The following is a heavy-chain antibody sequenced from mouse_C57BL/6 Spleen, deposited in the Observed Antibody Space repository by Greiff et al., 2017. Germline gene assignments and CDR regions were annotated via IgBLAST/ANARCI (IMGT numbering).Heavy chain of an antibody. CDR2: INPNNGGT. CDR3: ARGGYDGPLYAMDY. CDR1: GYTFTDYN. D-gene: IGHD2-2*01. V-gene: IGHV1-18*01. Sequence: EVQLQQSGPELVKPGASVKIPCKASGYTFTDYNMDWVKQSHGKSLEWIGDINPNNGGTIYNQKFKGKATLTVDKSSSTAYMELRSLTSEDTAVYYCARGGYDGPLYAMDYWGQGTSVTVSS. J-gene: IGHJ4*01.